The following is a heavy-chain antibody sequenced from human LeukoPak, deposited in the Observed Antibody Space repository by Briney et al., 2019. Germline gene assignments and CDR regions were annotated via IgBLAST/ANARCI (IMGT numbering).Heavy chain of an antibody. CDR3: ARHVTISGPYDASDI. CDR2: IYYSYGT. D-gene: IGHD5-24*01. CDR1: GDSISSYY. Sequence: PSETLSLTCTVSGDSISSYYWSWIRQPPGKGLDWIWYIYYSYGTDYNPSLNIRVTISVDTSKNQFSLKLRSVTAADTDVYYCARHVTISGPYDASDIWGQGTMVTVSP. J-gene: IGHJ3*02. V-gene: IGHV4-59*08.